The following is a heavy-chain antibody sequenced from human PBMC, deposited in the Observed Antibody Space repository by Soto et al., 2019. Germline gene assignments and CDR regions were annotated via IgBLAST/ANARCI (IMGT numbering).Heavy chain of an antibody. V-gene: IGHV3-74*01. Sequence: EVQLVESGGGLVQPGGSLRLSCAASGFTFSSYWMHWVRQAPGKGLVWVSRINSDGSSTSYADSVKGRFTISRDNAQNTLNLQMNRLGAEDTAVYYCARDPNIVVGTAIPLGYYGMDVWGQGTTVTVSS. J-gene: IGHJ6*02. CDR2: INSDGSST. CDR1: GFTFSSYW. D-gene: IGHD2-21*02. CDR3: ARDPNIVVGTAIPLGYYGMDV.